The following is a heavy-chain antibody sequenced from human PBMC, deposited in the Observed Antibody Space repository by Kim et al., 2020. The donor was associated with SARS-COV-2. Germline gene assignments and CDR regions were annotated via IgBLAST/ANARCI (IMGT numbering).Heavy chain of an antibody. Sequence: NYAQKLQGRVTMTTDTSTSTAYMELRSLRSDDTAVYYCARERQQLGWFDPWGQGTLVTVSS. V-gene: IGHV1-18*01. J-gene: IGHJ5*02. CDR3: ARERQQLGWFDP. D-gene: IGHD6-13*01.